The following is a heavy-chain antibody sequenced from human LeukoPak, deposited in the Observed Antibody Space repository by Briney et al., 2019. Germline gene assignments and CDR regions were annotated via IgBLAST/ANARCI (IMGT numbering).Heavy chain of an antibody. J-gene: IGHJ4*02. V-gene: IGHV1-69*13. D-gene: IGHD3-10*01. Sequence: SVNVSCKASGGTFSSYAISWVRQAPGQGLEWMGGIIPIFGTANYAQKFQGRVTITADESTSTAYMELSSLRSEDTAVYYCARDHHYYGSGSYYNKLFDYWGQGTLVTVSS. CDR3: ARDHHYYGSGSYYNKLFDY. CDR2: IIPIFGTA. CDR1: GGTFSSYA.